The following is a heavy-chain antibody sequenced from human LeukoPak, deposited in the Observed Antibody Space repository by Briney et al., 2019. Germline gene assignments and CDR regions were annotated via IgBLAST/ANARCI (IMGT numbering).Heavy chain of an antibody. J-gene: IGHJ4*02. V-gene: IGHV4-59*01. D-gene: IGHD2-15*01. CDR1: AHGDSINSYY. CDR3: ARDSGGLSYCSGGSCYSD. Sequence: MTSETLSLTCSVSAHGDSINSYYWSWIRLPPGKGLEWIGYDSYSGSTNYNPSLKSRVTMSVDTSKNQFSLKLTSVTAADTAVYYCARDSGGLSYCSGGSCYSDWGQGTLVTVSS. CDR2: DSYSGST.